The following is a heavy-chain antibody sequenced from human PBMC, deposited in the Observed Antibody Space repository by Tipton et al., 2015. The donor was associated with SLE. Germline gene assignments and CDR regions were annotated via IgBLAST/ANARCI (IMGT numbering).Heavy chain of an antibody. D-gene: IGHD3-10*01. V-gene: IGHV3-23*01. Sequence: SLRLSCAASGFTFSTYGMGWVRHSPEKGLAWVSSISGTDNSTYYADSVKGRFTISRDNSKNTLYLQMSSLSVEDTALYYCARRNSESGAFDIWGQGTLVTVSS. CDR1: GFTFSTYG. CDR2: ISGTDNST. CDR3: ARRNSESGAFDI. J-gene: IGHJ3*02.